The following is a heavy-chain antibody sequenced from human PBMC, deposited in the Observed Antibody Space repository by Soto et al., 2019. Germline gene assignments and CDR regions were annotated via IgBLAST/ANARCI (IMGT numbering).Heavy chain of an antibody. CDR2: ISGSGGST. Sequence: GGSLRLSCEASGFTFSSYAMSWVRQAPGKGLEWVSAISGSGGSTYYADSVKGRFTISRDNSKNTLYLQMNSLRAEDTAVYYCAKQMITFGGVIALPDYWGQGTLVTVSS. V-gene: IGHV3-23*01. J-gene: IGHJ4*02. D-gene: IGHD3-16*02. CDR3: AKQMITFGGVIALPDY. CDR1: GFTFSSYA.